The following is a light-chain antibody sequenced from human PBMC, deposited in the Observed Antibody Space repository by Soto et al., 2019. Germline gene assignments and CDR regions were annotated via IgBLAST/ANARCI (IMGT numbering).Light chain of an antibody. Sequence: EIVLTQSQATLSLSPGERATLSCRSSQSVSSYLAWYQQKPGQAPRLLIYDASNRATGIPARFSGSGSGTDFTLTISSLEPEDFAVYYCQQRRNWPPTFGGGTKVEIK. V-gene: IGKV3-11*01. CDR3: QQRRNWPPT. CDR1: QSVSSY. CDR2: DAS. J-gene: IGKJ4*01.